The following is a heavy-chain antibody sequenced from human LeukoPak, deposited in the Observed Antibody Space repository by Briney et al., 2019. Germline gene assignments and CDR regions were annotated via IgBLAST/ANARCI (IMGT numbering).Heavy chain of an antibody. D-gene: IGHD3-10*01. CDR2: ISYDGSNK. Sequence: PGGSLRLSCAASGFTFSSYGMHWVRQAPGKGLEWVAVISYDGSNKYYADSVKGRFTISRDNSKNTLYLQMNSLRAEDTAVYYCAKGLWFGELFPPFDYWGQGTLVTVSS. CDR3: AKGLWFGELFPPFDY. J-gene: IGHJ4*02. V-gene: IGHV3-30*18. CDR1: GFTFSSYG.